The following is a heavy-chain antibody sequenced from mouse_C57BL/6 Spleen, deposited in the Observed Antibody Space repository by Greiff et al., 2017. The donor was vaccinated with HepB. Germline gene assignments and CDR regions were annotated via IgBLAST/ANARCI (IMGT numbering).Heavy chain of an antibody. CDR3: TRRVTTSYYYAMDY. CDR1: GYTFTDYE. V-gene: IGHV1-15*01. CDR2: IDPETGGT. D-gene: IGHD2-2*01. J-gene: IGHJ4*01. Sequence: QVQLKESGAELVRPGASVTLSCKASGYTFTDYEMHWVKQTPVHGLEWIGAIDPETGGTAYNQKFKGKAILTADKSSSTAYMELRSLTSEDSAVYYCTRRVTTSYYYAMDYWGQGTSVTVSS.